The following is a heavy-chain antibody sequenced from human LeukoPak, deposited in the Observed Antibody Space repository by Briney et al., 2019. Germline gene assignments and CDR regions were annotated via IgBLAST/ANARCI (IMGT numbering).Heavy chain of an antibody. J-gene: IGHJ4*02. Sequence: GGSLRLSCAASGFTFSSYAMSWVRQAPGKGLEWVSAISGSGGSTYYADSVKGRFTISRDNSKNTLYLQMNSLRAEDTAVYYCARAQWGYSYLYYFDYWGQGTLVTVSS. D-gene: IGHD5-18*01. CDR2: ISGSGGST. CDR3: ARAQWGYSYLYYFDY. V-gene: IGHV3-23*01. CDR1: GFTFSSYA.